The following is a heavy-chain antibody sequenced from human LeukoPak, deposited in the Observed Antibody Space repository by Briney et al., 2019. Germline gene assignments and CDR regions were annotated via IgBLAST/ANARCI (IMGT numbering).Heavy chain of an antibody. J-gene: IGHJ2*01. CDR3: ARDLGGWYFDL. CDR1: GYTFTSYG. CDR2: ISAYNGNT. V-gene: IGHV1-18*01. D-gene: IGHD2-15*01. Sequence: ASVTVYCTASGYTFTSYGISWVRQAPGQGLEWMGWISAYNGNTNYAQKLQGRVTMTTDTSTSTAYMELRSLRSDDTAVYYCARDLGGWYFDLWGRGTLVTVSS.